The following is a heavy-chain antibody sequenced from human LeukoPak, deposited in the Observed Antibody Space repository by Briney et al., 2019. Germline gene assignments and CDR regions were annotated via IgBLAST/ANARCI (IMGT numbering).Heavy chain of an antibody. D-gene: IGHD3-3*01. CDR3: ASKTIFGVVIILEYFQH. J-gene: IGHJ1*01. CDR1: GRSFSGYY. CDR2: INHSGST. Sequence: SETLSLTCAVYGRSFSGYYWSWIRQPPGKGLEWIGEINHSGSTNYNPSLKSRVTISVDTSKNQFSLKLSSVTAADTAVYYCASKTIFGVVIILEYFQHWGQGTLVTVSS. V-gene: IGHV4-34*01.